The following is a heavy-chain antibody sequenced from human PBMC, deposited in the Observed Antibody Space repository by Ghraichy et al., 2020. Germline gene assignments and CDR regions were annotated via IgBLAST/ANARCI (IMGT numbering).Heavy chain of an antibody. CDR2: IYSGGST. CDR1: GFTVSSNY. CDR3: ARGEAAAGTIRYFDL. J-gene: IGHJ2*01. Sequence: GGSLRLSCAASGFTVSSNYMSWVRQAPGKGLEWVSVIYSGGSTYYADSVKGRFTISRDNSKNTLYLQMNSLRAEDTAVYYCARGEAAAGTIRYFDLWGRGTLVTVSS. V-gene: IGHV3-53*01. D-gene: IGHD6-13*01.